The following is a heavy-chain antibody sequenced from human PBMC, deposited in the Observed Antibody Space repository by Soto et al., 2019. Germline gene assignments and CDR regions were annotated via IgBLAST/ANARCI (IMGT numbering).Heavy chain of an antibody. CDR2: ISAYNSNT. J-gene: IGHJ6*02. D-gene: IGHD6-13*01. CDR1: GYTFTSYG. Sequence: QVQLVQSGAEVKKPGASVKVSCKASGYTFTSYGISWVRQAPGQGLEWMGWISAYNSNTNYAQKLQGRVTMTTDTSTSTAYMELRSLRSDDTAVYYCARYSSSPYYYYYYGMDVWGQGTTVTVSS. V-gene: IGHV1-18*01. CDR3: ARYSSSPYYYYYYGMDV.